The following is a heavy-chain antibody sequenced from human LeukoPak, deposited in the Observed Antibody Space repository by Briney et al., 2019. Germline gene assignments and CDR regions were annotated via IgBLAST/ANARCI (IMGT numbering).Heavy chain of an antibody. CDR2: ISHDGSNK. CDR3: AKDAYQQQLVWGSNWFDP. Sequence: PGRSLRLSCAASGFTFSSYGMHWVRQAPGKGLEWVAVISHDGSNKYYADSVKGRFTISRDNSKNTLYLQMNSLRAEDTAVYYCAKDAYQQQLVWGSNWFDPWGQGTLVTVSS. D-gene: IGHD6-13*01. CDR1: GFTFSSYG. V-gene: IGHV3-30*18. J-gene: IGHJ5*02.